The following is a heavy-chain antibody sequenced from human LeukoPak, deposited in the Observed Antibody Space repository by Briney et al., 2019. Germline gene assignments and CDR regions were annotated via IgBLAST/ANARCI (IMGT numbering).Heavy chain of an antibody. D-gene: IGHD6-13*01. J-gene: IGHJ4*02. CDR1: GASISSGEDY. Sequence: PSETLSLTCTVSGASISSGEDYWSWIRQPPGKGLEWIGEINHSGSTNYNPSLKSRVTISVDTSKNQFSLKLSSVTAADTAVYYCARGRINSSGAAAGKEEDYWGQGTLVTVSS. V-gene: IGHV4-34*01. CDR2: INHSGST. CDR3: ARGRINSSGAAAGKEEDY.